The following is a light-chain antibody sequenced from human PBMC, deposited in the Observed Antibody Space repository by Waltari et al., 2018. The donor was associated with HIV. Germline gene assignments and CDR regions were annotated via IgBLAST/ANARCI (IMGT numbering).Light chain of an antibody. CDR3: QQSYSTPRIT. CDR1: QRISSY. J-gene: IGKJ5*01. Sequence: IQMTQSPSSLSASVGDSVPMTCRASQRISSYLNWYQQKPGKAPKLLIYAASSLQSGVPSRFSGSGSGTDFTLTISSLQPEDFATYYCQQSYSTPRITFGQGTRLEIK. CDR2: AAS. V-gene: IGKV1-39*01.